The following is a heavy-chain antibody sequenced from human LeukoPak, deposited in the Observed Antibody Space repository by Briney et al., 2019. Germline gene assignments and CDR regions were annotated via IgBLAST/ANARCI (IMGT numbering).Heavy chain of an antibody. Sequence: SETLSLTCTVSGGSISSYYWSWIRQPAGKGLEWIGRIYSTGSTNYNPSIKSRVTMSVDTSKNQFSLRLRSVTAADTAVYYRARQIASAGTAGFDFWGQGALVTVSS. D-gene: IGHD6-13*01. CDR1: GGSISSYY. V-gene: IGHV4-4*07. J-gene: IGHJ4*02. CDR2: IYSTGST. CDR3: ARQIASAGTAGFDF.